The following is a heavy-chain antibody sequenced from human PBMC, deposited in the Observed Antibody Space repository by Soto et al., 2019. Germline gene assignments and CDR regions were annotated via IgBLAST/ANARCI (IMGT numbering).Heavy chain of an antibody. V-gene: IGHV4-4*09. D-gene: IGHD3-22*01. J-gene: IGHJ4*01. Sequence: SETLSLTCAVSSDSFTSYYWSWIRQPPGKGLEWIGDIYHSGSTNYNPSLKSRLTRSIDTSINQFSLNLSSVTAADTAVYYCARGSNGYYDVWGHGTLVTVSS. CDR3: ARGSNGYYDV. CDR1: SDSFTSYY. CDR2: IYHSGST.